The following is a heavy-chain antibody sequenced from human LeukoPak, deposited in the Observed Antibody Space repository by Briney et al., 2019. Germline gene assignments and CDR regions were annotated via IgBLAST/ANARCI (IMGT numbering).Heavy chain of an antibody. D-gene: IGHD3-10*01. J-gene: IGHJ4*02. Sequence: RGSLRLSCAASGFTFSSYAMHWVRQAPGKGLEWVAVISYGGSNKYYADSVKGRFTISRDNSKNTLYLQMNSLRAEDTAVYYCARGATYYYGSGSSQFDYWGQGTLVTVSS. V-gene: IGHV3-30*04. CDR1: GFTFSSYA. CDR3: ARGATYYYGSGSSQFDY. CDR2: ISYGGSNK.